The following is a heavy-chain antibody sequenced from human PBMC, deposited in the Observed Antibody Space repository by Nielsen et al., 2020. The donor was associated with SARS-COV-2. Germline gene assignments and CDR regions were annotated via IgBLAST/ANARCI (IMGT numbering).Heavy chain of an antibody. D-gene: IGHD1-26*01. CDR1: GGTFSSYA. V-gene: IGHV1-69*04. CDR3: AREEWELPYNWFDP. J-gene: IGHJ5*02. Sequence: SVKVSCKASGGTFSSYAISWARQAPGQGLEWMGRIIPILGIANYAQKFQGRVTITADKSTSTAYMELSSLRSEDTAVYYCAREEWELPYNWFDPWGQGTLVTVSS. CDR2: IIPILGIA.